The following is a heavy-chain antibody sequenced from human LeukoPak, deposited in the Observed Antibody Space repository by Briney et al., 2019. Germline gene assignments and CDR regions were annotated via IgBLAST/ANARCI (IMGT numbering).Heavy chain of an antibody. CDR1: GFSLSTSGVG. V-gene: IGHV2-5*02. D-gene: IGHD3-10*01. CDR2: IYWDDDK. J-gene: IGHJ4*02. CDR3: AHRSGSGSYVGYFDY. Sequence: SGPTLVKPTQTLTLTCTFSGFSLSTSGVGVGWIRQPPGKALEWLALIYWDDDKRYSPSLKSRLTITKDTSKNQVVLTMTNMDPVDTGTYYCAHRSGSGSYVGYFDYWGQGTLVTVSS.